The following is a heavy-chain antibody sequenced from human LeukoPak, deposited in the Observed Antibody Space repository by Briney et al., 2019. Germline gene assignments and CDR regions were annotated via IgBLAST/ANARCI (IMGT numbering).Heavy chain of an antibody. J-gene: IGHJ4*02. CDR1: GYTFTSYG. V-gene: IGHV1-18*01. CDR2: ISAYNGNT. CDR3: AVANWGPPILRTTDFDY. Sequence: ASVKVSCKASGYTFTSYGISWVRQAPGQGLEWMGWISAYNGNTNYAQKPQGRVTMTTDTSTSTAYMELRSLRSDDTAVYYCAVANWGPPILRTTDFDYWGQGTLVTVSS. D-gene: IGHD7-27*01.